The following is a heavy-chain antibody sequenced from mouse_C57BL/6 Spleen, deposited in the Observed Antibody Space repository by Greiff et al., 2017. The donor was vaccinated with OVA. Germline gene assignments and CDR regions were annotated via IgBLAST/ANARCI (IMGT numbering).Heavy chain of an antibody. CDR3: ERHPYFEV. J-gene: IGHJ1*03. CDR2: ISSGGSYT. V-gene: IGHV5-6*01. Sequence: EVQGVESGGDLVKPGGSLKLSCAASGFTFSSYGMSWVRQTPDKRLEWVATISSGGSYTYYPDSVKGRFTISRDNAKNTLYLQMSSLKSEDKAMYYCERHPYFEVWGTGTTVTVSS. CDR1: GFTFSSYG.